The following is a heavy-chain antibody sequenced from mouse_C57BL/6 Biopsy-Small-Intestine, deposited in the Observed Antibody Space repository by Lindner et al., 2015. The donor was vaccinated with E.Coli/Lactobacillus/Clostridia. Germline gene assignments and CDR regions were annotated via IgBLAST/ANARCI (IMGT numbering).Heavy chain of an antibody. D-gene: IGHD2-3*01. J-gene: IGHJ4*01. CDR1: GYAFSSSW. V-gene: IGHV1-82*01. CDR2: IYPGDGDT. CDR3: ARWLLYYYAMDY. Sequence: VQLHESGPELVKPGASVEISCKASGYAFSSSWMNWVKQRPGKGLEWIGRIYPGDGDTNYSGKFKGKATLTADKSSSTAYMQLSSLTSEDSAVYFCARWLLYYYAMDYWGQGTSVTVSS.